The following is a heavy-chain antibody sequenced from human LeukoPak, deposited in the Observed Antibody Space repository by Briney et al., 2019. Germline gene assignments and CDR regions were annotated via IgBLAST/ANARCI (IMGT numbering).Heavy chain of an antibody. CDR1: GGSISSGGYY. Sequence: SETLSLTCTVSGGSISSGGYYWSWIRQHPGKGLEWIVYIYYSGSTYYNPSLKSRVTISVDTSKNQFSLKLSSVTAADTAVYYCARGARYDSSGLQYFDYWGQGTLVTVSS. J-gene: IGHJ4*02. D-gene: IGHD3-22*01. V-gene: IGHV4-31*03. CDR2: IYYSGST. CDR3: ARGARYDSSGLQYFDY.